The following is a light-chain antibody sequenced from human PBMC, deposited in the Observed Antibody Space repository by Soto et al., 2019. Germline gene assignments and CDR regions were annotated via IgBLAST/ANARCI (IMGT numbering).Light chain of an antibody. CDR3: SSYTSSSTLVV. V-gene: IGLV2-14*03. J-gene: IGLJ2*01. CDR2: DVS. Sequence: QSALTQPASVSGSPGQSITISCTGTSSDVGGYNYVSWYQHHPGKAPQLMIYDVSNRPSGVSNRFSGSKSGNTASLTISGLQAEDGADYYCSSYTSSSTLVVFGGGTKLTVL. CDR1: SSDVGGYNY.